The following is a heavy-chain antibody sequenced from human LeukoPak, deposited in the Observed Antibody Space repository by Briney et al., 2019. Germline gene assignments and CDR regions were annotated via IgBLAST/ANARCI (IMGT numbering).Heavy chain of an antibody. Sequence: SQTLSLTCTVSGGSISSGGYYWSWIRQHPGKGLEWSGYIYYSGSTYYNPSLKSRVTISVDTSKNQFSLKLSSVTAADTAVYYCARDVVRGTIVVVGAFDIWGQGIMVTVSS. CDR1: GGSISSGGYY. CDR3: ARDVVRGTIVVVGAFDI. J-gene: IGHJ3*02. D-gene: IGHD3-22*01. CDR2: IYYSGST. V-gene: IGHV4-31*03.